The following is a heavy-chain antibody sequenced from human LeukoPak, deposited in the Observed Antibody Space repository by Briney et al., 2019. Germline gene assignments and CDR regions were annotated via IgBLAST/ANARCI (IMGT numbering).Heavy chain of an antibody. J-gene: IGHJ4*02. CDR1: GFTVSSNY. CDR3: AGDRAGIAVAGYFDY. Sequence: GGSLRLSCAASGFTVSSNYMSWVRQAPGKGLEWVSVIYSGGSTYYADSVKGRFTISRDNSKNTLYLQMNSLRAEDTAVYYCAGDRAGIAVAGYFDYWGQGTLVTVSS. D-gene: IGHD6-19*01. V-gene: IGHV3-66*01. CDR2: IYSGGST.